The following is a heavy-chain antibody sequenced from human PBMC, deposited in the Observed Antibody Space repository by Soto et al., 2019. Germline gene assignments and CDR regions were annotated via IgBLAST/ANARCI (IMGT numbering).Heavy chain of an antibody. Sequence: SETLSLTCAVYGGSFSGYYWSWIRQPAGKGLEWNREINHSGSTNYNPALKSRVTISVDTSKNQFSLKLSSVTASDTAVYYCASTFYYHDSSVSVYWGQGTLVTVSS. J-gene: IGHJ4*02. D-gene: IGHD3-22*01. CDR3: ASTFYYHDSSVSVY. V-gene: IGHV4-34*01. CDR1: GGSFSGYY. CDR2: INHSGST.